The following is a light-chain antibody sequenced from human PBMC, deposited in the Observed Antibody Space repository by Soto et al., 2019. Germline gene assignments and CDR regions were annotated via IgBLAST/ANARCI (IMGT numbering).Light chain of an antibody. V-gene: IGKV3-20*01. Sequence: EIVLTQSPGTLSLSPGERATLSCRASQSVSSSYLGWYQQKPGQAPRLLIYGASSRATGIPDRFSGSGSATDFTLTISRLEPEDFAVYYCQQYGSSFSFTFGPGTKVDIK. CDR2: GAS. J-gene: IGKJ3*01. CDR1: QSVSSSY. CDR3: QQYGSSFSFT.